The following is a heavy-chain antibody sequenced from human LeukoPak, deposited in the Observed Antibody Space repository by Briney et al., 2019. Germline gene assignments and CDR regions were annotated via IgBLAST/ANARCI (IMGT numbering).Heavy chain of an antibody. D-gene: IGHD6-19*01. J-gene: IGHJ4*02. CDR2: IRSSSSYI. V-gene: IGHV3-21*01. CDR3: ARVRSSGWEFDY. CDR1: GFTFSSYS. Sequence: GGSLRLSCAASGFTFSSYSMNWVRRAPGKGLEWVSSIRSSSSYIYYADSVKGRFTISRDNAKNSLYLQMNSLRAEDTAVYYCARVRSSGWEFDYWGQGTLVTVSS.